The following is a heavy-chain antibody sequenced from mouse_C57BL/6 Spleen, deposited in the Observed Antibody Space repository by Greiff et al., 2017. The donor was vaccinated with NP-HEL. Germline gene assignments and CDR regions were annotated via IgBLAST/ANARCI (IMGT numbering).Heavy chain of an antibody. CDR1: GYTFTDYY. CDR3: ARVGLYAMDY. V-gene: IGHV1-26*01. D-gene: IGHD3-1*01. J-gene: IGHJ4*01. CDR2: INPDNGGT. Sequence: VQLQQSGPELVKPGASVKISCKASGYTFTDYYMNWVKQSPGKSLEWIGEINPDNGGTSYNQKFKGKATLTVDKSSSTAYMQLRSLTSEDSAVYYGARVGLYAMDYWGQGTSLTVSS.